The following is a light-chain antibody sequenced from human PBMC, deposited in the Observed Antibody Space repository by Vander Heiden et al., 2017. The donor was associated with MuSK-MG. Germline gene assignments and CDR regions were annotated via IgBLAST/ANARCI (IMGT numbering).Light chain of an antibody. J-gene: IGKJ3*01. V-gene: IGKV3-20*01. CDR3: QQEGSSPFT. CDR2: GAS. Sequence: EIVLTRSPGTLSLSPGERATLSCRASQSVSSSYLAWYQQKPGQAPRLLIYGASSRATGIPDRFSGSGSGTDFTLTISRLEPEDFAVYYCQQEGSSPFTFGHGTKVDIK. CDR1: QSVSSSY.